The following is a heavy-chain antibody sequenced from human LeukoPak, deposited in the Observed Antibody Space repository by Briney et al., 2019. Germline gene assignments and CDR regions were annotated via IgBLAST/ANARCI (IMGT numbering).Heavy chain of an antibody. J-gene: IGHJ3*01. CDR3: ARSQSGVFDV. Sequence: GGSLRLSCAASGFSISTHYMSWVRQAPGKGLEWVSIIYRGGETYYADSVKGRFSIARDSSRNTLYLQMNSLRAEDTAIYYCARSQSGVFDVWGQGTMVIVSS. V-gene: IGHV3-53*01. D-gene: IGHD2-15*01. CDR2: IYRGGET. CDR1: GFSISTHY.